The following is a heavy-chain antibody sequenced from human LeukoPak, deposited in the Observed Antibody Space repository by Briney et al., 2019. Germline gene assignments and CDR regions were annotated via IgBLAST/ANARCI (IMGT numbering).Heavy chain of an antibody. J-gene: IGHJ4*02. CDR1: GYTFTSYD. CDR3: ARGPRPVLWFGELLTNDY. CDR2: MNPNSGNT. D-gene: IGHD3-10*01. Sequence: ASVKVSCKASGYTFTSYDINWVRQATGQGLEWMGWMNPNSGNTGYAQKFQSRVTMTRNTSISTAYMELSSLRSEDTAVYYCARGPRPVLWFGELLTNDYWGQGTLVTVSS. V-gene: IGHV1-8*01.